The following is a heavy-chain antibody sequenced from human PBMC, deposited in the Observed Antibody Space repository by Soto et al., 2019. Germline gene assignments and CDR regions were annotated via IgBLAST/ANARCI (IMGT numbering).Heavy chain of an antibody. D-gene: IGHD3-22*01. CDR2: INSDGSST. V-gene: IGHV3-74*01. CDR1: GFTFSSYW. CDR3: ARSPYDSSGYYPR. Sequence: GGSLRLSCAASGFTFSSYWMHWVRQAPGKGLVWVSRINSDGSSTSYADSVKGRFTISRDNAKNTLYLQMNSLRAEDTAVYYCARSPYDSSGYYPRWGQGTLVTVSS. J-gene: IGHJ4*02.